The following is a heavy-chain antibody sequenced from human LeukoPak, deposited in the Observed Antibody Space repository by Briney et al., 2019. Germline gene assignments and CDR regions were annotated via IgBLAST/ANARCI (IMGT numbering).Heavy chain of an antibody. CDR3: ARVENVIYYDSRAGAFDI. CDR1: GGSISSGGYY. D-gene: IGHD3-22*01. Sequence: SETLSLTCTVSGGSISSGGYYWSWIRQHPGKGLEWIGYIYYSGSTYYSPSLKSRVTISVDTSKNQFSLKLSSVTAADTAVYYCARVENVIYYDSRAGAFDIWGQGTMVTVS. CDR2: IYYSGST. J-gene: IGHJ3*02. V-gene: IGHV4-31*03.